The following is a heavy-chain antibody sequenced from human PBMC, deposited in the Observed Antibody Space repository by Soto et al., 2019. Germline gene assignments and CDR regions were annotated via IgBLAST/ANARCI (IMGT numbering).Heavy chain of an antibody. CDR1: GFTFSTKY. CDR2: IYSGGST. V-gene: IGHV3-66*01. CDR3: ARDPWAADY. D-gene: IGHD3-16*01. J-gene: IGHJ4*02. Sequence: EVQLVEAGGGLVQPGGSLRLSCAASGFTFSTKYMSWVRQAPGKGLGWVSVIYSGGSTFYADSGRGRFTISRDNSQNTVNLQMNSLRAEDTAGYYCARDPWAADYWGQGTLVTVSS.